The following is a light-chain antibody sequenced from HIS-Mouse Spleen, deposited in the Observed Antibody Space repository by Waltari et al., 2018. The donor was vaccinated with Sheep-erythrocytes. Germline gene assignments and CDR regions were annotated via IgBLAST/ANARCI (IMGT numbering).Light chain of an antibody. J-gene: IGLJ3*02. Sequence: QSALTQPRSVSGSPGQSVTISCTGTSSDFGGYNYFSWYQQHPGKAPKLMIYDVSKRPSGVPDRFSGSKSGNTASLTISGLQAEDEADYYCCSYAGSYTVFGGGTKLTVL. V-gene: IGLV2-11*01. CDR1: SSDFGGYNY. CDR2: DVS. CDR3: CSYAGSYTV.